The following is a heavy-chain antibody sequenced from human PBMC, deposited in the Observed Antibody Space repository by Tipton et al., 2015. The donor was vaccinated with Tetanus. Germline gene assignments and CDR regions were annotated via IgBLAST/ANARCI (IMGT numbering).Heavy chain of an antibody. CDR2: MNPNTGRA. Sequence: QSGAEVKKPGASVKVSCKAFGYAFNSYDLNWVRLATGQGLEWLGYMNPNTGRAAYAQKFQGRVTMTSNINITTAYMELKNLRSDDTALYYCARGNRGSSWYFWGQGTLVTVSS. D-gene: IGHD6-13*01. CDR3: ARGNRGSSWYF. V-gene: IGHV1-8*01. CDR1: GYAFNSYD. J-gene: IGHJ4*02.